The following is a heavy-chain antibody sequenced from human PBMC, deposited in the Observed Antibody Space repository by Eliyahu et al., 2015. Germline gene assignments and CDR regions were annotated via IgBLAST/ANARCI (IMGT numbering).Heavy chain of an antibody. V-gene: IGHV3-74*01. CDR3: AGYCSSASCYGSDY. J-gene: IGHJ4*02. Sequence: VSHINSDGSDTDYADLVKGRFTISRDNAENTLFLQMDSLRAEDTGTYYCAGYCSSASCYGSDYWGQGTLVTVSS. D-gene: IGHD2-2*01. CDR2: INSDGSDT.